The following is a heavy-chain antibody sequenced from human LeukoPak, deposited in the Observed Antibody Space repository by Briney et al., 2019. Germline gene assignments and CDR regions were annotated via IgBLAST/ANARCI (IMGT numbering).Heavy chain of an antibody. CDR1: GYSISSGYY. CDR3: ARDRGHDYGDRPVVY. CDR2: IYHSGST. J-gene: IGHJ4*02. V-gene: IGHV4-38-2*02. Sequence: PSETLSLTCTVSGYSISSGYYWGWIRQPPGKGLEWIGSIYHSGSTYYNPSLKSRVTISVDSSKNQFSLKLSSVTAADTAVYYCARDRGHDYGDRPVVYWGQGTLVTVSS. D-gene: IGHD4-17*01.